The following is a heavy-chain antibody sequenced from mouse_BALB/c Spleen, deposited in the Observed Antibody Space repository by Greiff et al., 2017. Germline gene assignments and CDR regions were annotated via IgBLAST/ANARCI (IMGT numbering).Heavy chain of an antibody. D-gene: IGHD2-1*01. CDR2: ISSGGSYT. CDR3: ARRDGNSAWFAY. J-gene: IGHJ3*01. CDR1: GFTFSSYG. Sequence: EVKLVESGGDLVKPGGSLKLSCAASGFTFSSYGMSWVRQTPDKRLEWVATISSGGSYTYYPDSVKGRFTISRDNAKNTLYLQMCSLKSEDTAMYYCARRDGNSAWFAYWGQGTLVTVSA. V-gene: IGHV5-6*02.